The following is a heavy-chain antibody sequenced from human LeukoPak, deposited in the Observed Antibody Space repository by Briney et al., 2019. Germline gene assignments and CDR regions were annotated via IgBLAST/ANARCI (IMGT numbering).Heavy chain of an antibody. Sequence: SETLSLTCTVSGGSISSSSYYWGWLRQPPGKGLEWIGSIYYSGSTYYNPSLKSRFTISVDTSKNQFSLKLSSVTAADTAVYYCASNACSSTSCSQTDAFDIWGQGTMVTVSS. CDR2: IYYSGST. D-gene: IGHD2-2*01. V-gene: IGHV4-39*07. CDR1: GGSISSSSYY. J-gene: IGHJ3*02. CDR3: ASNACSSTSCSQTDAFDI.